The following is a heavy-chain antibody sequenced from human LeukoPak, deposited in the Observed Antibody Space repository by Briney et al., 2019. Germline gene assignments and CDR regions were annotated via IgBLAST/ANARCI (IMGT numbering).Heavy chain of an antibody. D-gene: IGHD4-17*01. CDR1: GFTFSSYE. V-gene: IGHV3-48*03. J-gene: IGHJ4*02. CDR2: ISGSASTI. Sequence: GESLRLSCAASGFTFSSYEMNWVRQAPGKGLEWVSYISGSASTIYYADSVKGRFTISRDNSKNTLYLQMNSLRAEDTAVYYCAKGAYGEKYYFDYWGQGTLVTVSS. CDR3: AKGAYGEKYYFDY.